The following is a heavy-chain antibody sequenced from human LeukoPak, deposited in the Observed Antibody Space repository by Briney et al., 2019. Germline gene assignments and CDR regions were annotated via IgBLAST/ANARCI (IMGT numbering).Heavy chain of an antibody. Sequence: GASVKVSCKASGGTFSSYAISWVRQAPGQGLEWMGGIIPIFGTANYAQKFQGRVTITADESTSTAYMELSSLRSEDTAVYYCARADDSSGYYPNVAFDIWGQGTMVTVSS. CDR3: ARADDSSGYYPNVAFDI. V-gene: IGHV1-69*13. CDR2: IIPIFGTA. J-gene: IGHJ3*02. D-gene: IGHD3-22*01. CDR1: GGTFSSYA.